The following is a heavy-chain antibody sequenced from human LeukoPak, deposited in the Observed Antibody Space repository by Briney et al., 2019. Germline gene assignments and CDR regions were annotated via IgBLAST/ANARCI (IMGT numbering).Heavy chain of an antibody. CDR2: ISSSSSYI. J-gene: IGHJ4*02. CDR1: GFAFSSYS. V-gene: IGHV3-21*01. D-gene: IGHD4-17*01. CDR3: ARDNTDGAYFDY. Sequence: GGSLRLSCAASGFAFSSYSMNWVRQAPGKGLEWVSSISSSSSYICYADSVKGRFTISRDNAKNSLYLQMNSLRAEDTAVYYCARDNTDGAYFDYWGQGTLATVSS.